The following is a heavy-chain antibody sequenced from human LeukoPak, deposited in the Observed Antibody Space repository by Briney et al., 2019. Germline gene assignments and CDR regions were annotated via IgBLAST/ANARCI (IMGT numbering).Heavy chain of an antibody. CDR2: ISGSGGST. Sequence: GGTLRLSCAASGFTFSSYGMSWVRQAPGKGLEWVSAISGSGGSTYYADSVKGRFTISRDNSKNTLYLQMNSLRAEDTAVYYCAKDKSAAGLRDAFDIWGQGTMVTVSS. CDR1: GFTFSSYG. CDR3: AKDKSAAGLRDAFDI. J-gene: IGHJ3*02. D-gene: IGHD6-13*01. V-gene: IGHV3-23*01.